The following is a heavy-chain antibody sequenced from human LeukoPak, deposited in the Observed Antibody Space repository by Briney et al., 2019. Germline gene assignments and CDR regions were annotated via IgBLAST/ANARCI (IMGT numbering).Heavy chain of an antibody. CDR3: ARWYSSGWAFDY. D-gene: IGHD6-19*01. Sequence: SETLSLTCTVSGGTISSYYWNWIRQPPGKGLDWIGYIHYSGSTKYNPSLKSRVTISVETSKNQFSLKLSSVAAADTAVYYCARWYSSGWAFDYWGQGTLVTVSS. V-gene: IGHV4-59*08. CDR1: GGTISSYY. CDR2: IHYSGST. J-gene: IGHJ4*02.